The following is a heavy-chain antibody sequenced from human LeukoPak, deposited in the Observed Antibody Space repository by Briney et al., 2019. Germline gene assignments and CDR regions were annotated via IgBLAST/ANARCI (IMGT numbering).Heavy chain of an antibody. CDR3: ATDHITMIVAYFDY. D-gene: IGHD3-22*01. Sequence: GGSLRLSCAASGFTFSSYAMSWVRQAPGKGLEWVSAISGRGGSTYYADSVKGRFTISRDNSKNTLYLQMNSLRAEDTAVYYCATDHITMIVAYFDYWGQGTLVTVSS. J-gene: IGHJ4*02. CDR1: GFTFSSYA. V-gene: IGHV3-23*01. CDR2: ISGRGGST.